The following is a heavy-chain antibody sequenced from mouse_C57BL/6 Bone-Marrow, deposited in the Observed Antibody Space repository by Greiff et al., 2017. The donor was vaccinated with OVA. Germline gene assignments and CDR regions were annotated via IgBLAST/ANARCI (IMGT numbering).Heavy chain of an antibody. D-gene: IGHD1-1*01. Sequence: VKLQQSGPGLVAPSQSLSITCTVSGFSLTSYGVDWVRQPPGKGLEWLGVIWGGGSTNYNSALMSRLSISKDNSKSQVFLKMNSLQTDDTAMYYCAKASYYGSSPSYAMDYWGQGTSVTVSS. CDR1: GFSLTSYG. CDR2: IWGGGST. CDR3: AKASYYGSSPSYAMDY. V-gene: IGHV2-9*01. J-gene: IGHJ4*01.